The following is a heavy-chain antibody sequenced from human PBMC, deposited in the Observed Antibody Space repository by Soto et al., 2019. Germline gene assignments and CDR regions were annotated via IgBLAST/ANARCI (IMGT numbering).Heavy chain of an antibody. Sequence: PSETLSLTCAVSGGSISSSNWWSWVRQPPGKGLEWIGEIYHSGSTNYNPSLKSRVTISVDKSKNQFSLKLSSVTAADTAVYSCARDQESSGGWFDPWGQGTLVTVSS. CDR3: ARDQESSGGWFDP. V-gene: IGHV4-4*02. CDR1: GGSISSSNW. J-gene: IGHJ5*02. D-gene: IGHD6-25*01. CDR2: IYHSGST.